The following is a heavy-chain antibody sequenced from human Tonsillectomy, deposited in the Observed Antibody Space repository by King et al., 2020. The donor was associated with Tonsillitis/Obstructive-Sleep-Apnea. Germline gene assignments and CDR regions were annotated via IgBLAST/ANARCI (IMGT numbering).Heavy chain of an antibody. D-gene: IGHD3-3*01. CDR1: GGSVSSGLYY. V-gene: IGHV4-61*01. Sequence: QLQESGPGLVQPSETLSLTCTVSGGSVSSGLYYWSWIRQPPGKGPEWIGDIYYSGSTNYNPSLKSRVTISLDTSKNQFSLKMSSVTAADTAVYYCAIGRFLEWLLYPNWFDPWGQGTLVTVSS. CDR3: AIGRFLEWLLYPNWFDP. J-gene: IGHJ5*02. CDR2: IYYSGST.